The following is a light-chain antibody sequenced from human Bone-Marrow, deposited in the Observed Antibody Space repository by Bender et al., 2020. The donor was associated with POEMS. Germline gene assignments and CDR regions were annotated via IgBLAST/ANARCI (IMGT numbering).Light chain of an antibody. CDR2: EGS. CDR3: SSYTSTSTYV. V-gene: IGLV2-14*02. CDR1: SNDVGNSNH. Sequence: QSALTQPASVSGSPGQSITISCTGTSNDVGNSNHVSWYQQHPGKVPKLLIYEGSERPSGISSRFSGSKSGITASLTISGLQAEDEADYYCSSYTSTSTYVFGSGTKVTVL. J-gene: IGLJ1*01.